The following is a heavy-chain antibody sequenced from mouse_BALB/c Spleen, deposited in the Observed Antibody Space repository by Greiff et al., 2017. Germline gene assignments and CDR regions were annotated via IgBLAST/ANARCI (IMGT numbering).Heavy chain of an antibody. J-gene: IGHJ1*01. CDR2: ISYSGST. D-gene: IGHD2-2*01. CDR1: GDSITSGY. CDR3: ARYLYGYDGDWYFDV. Sequence: DVMLVESGPSLVKPSQTLSLTCSVTGDSITSGYWNWIRKFPGNKLEYMGYISYSGSTYYNPSLKSRISITRDTSKNQYYLQLNSVTTEDTATYYCARYLYGYDGDWYFDVWGAGTTVTVSS. V-gene: IGHV3-8*02.